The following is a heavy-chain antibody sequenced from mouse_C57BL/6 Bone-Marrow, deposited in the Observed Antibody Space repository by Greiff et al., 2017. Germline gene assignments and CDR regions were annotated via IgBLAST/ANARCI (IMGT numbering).Heavy chain of an antibody. J-gene: IGHJ3*01. CDR2: IDPENGDT. CDR1: GFNIKDDY. D-gene: IGHD1-1*01. V-gene: IGHV14-4*01. CDR3: TIHYYGSRSFAY. Sequence: VQLQQSGAELVRPGASVKLSCTASGFNIKDDYMHWEKQRPEQGLEWIGWIDPENGDTEYASKFQGKATITADTSSNTAYLQLSSLTSEDTAVYYCTIHYYGSRSFAYWGQGTLVTVSA.